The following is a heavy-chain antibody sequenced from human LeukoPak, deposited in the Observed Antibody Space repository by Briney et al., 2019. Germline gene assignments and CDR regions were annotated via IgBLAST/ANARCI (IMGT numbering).Heavy chain of an antibody. V-gene: IGHV4-59*01. CDR2: IYYSGST. D-gene: IGHD1-26*01. Sequence: SETLSLTCTVSGGSICSYYWSWRRQPPGKGLEWIGYIYYSGSTSYNPSLRTRVTISVDTSKNQFSLKLSSVTAADTAVYYCARDFIGSNHFDFWGQGTLVTVSS. CDR1: GGSICSYY. CDR3: ARDFIGSNHFDF. J-gene: IGHJ4*02.